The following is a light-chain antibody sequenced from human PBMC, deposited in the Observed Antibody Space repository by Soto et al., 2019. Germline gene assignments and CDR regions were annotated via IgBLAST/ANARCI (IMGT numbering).Light chain of an antibody. V-gene: IGLV2-14*03. CDR3: CSYTTGNTRQIV. CDR2: DVS. Sequence: QSVLTQPASVSGSPGQSITISCTGTSSDVGGYNYVSWYQQHPGKAPKFMIYDVSSRPSGVSNRFSGSKSGNTASLTISGLQAEDEADYCCCSYTTGNTRQIVFGTGTKVPV. CDR1: SSDVGGYNY. J-gene: IGLJ1*01.